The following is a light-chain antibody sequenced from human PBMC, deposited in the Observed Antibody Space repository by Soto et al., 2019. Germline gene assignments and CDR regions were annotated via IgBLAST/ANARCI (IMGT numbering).Light chain of an antibody. V-gene: IGKV1-39*01. CDR1: QSISSY. CDR2: AAS. J-gene: IGKJ3*01. CDR3: LQSYSTPPFN. Sequence: DIQMTQSPSSLSASVGDRVTITCRAIQSISSYLNWYQQKPGKATKLLIYAASSLQSGVPSRFSGRGSGTDFTLTISSLQPEDFATYYCLQSYSTPPFNFGPGTKVDIK.